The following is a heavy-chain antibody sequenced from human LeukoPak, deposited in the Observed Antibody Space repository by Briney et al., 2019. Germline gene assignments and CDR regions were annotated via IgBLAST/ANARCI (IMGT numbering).Heavy chain of an antibody. V-gene: IGHV1-69*01. Sequence: ASVTVSCKASGGTFSSYAISWVRQAPGQGLEWMGGIIPIFGTAYYAQKFQGRVTITADESTSTAYMELSSLRSEDTAVYYCAKKADYDLEFDYWGQGTLVTVSS. CDR2: IIPIFGTA. D-gene: IGHD4-17*01. CDR3: AKKADYDLEFDY. CDR1: GGTFSSYA. J-gene: IGHJ4*02.